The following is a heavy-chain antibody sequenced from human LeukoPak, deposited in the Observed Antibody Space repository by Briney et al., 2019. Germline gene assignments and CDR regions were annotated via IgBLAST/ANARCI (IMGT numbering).Heavy chain of an antibody. Sequence: GGSLRLSCAASGFAFSSYGMHWVRQAPGKGLEWVAVIWYDGSNKYYADSVKGRFTISRDNSKNTLYLQMNSLRAEDTAVYYCARDSGYGDSYYFDYWGQGTLVTVSS. J-gene: IGHJ4*02. D-gene: IGHD4-17*01. CDR3: ARDSGYGDSYYFDY. CDR2: IWYDGSNK. CDR1: GFAFSSYG. V-gene: IGHV3-33*01.